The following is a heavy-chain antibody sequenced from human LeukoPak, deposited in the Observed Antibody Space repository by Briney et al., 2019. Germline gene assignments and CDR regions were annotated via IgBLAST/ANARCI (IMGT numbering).Heavy chain of an antibody. D-gene: IGHD6-13*01. Sequence: GPTLVTPTQTLTPTCTFSGFSLSASGVGVGWIRQPPGKALEWLALIYWNDDKRYSPSLKSRLTITKDTSKNQVVLTMTNMDPVDTATYYCAHRGHGSSWYALDYWGQGTLVTVSS. J-gene: IGHJ4*02. CDR1: GFSLSASGVG. CDR2: IYWNDDK. V-gene: IGHV2-5*01. CDR3: AHRGHGSSWYALDY.